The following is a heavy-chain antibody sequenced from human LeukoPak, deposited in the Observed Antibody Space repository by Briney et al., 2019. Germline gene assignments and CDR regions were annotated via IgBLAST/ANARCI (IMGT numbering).Heavy chain of an antibody. D-gene: IGHD3-10*01. CDR3: AKDKAVVRDGFDI. CDR1: GFTFGNYA. CDR2: ISGSGSNT. V-gene: IGHV3-23*01. J-gene: IGHJ3*02. Sequence: PGGSLRLSCAASGFTFGNYAMSWVRQAPGKGLEWVSSISGSGSNTTYADSVKGQFTISRDNSKNTLYLQMNSLRAEDTAVYCCAKDKAVVRDGFDIWGQGTMVTVSS.